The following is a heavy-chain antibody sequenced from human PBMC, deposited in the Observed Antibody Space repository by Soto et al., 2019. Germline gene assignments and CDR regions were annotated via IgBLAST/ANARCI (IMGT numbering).Heavy chain of an antibody. CDR2: SRNKANHYAT. Sequence: GGSLRLSCSVSGFTLSDLYMDWVRQAPGKGLEWVGRSRNKANHYATHYAASVRGRFTISRDDSKNSMYLQMNSLKTEDTAVYYCARDLYEDSGMDVCGQGTAVTVSS. V-gene: IGHV3-72*01. CDR1: GFTLSDLY. CDR3: ARDLYEDSGMDV. D-gene: IGHD5-12*01. J-gene: IGHJ6*02.